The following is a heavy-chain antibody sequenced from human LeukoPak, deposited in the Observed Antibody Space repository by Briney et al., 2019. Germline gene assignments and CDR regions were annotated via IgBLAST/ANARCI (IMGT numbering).Heavy chain of an antibody. CDR2: IYPGDPDI. CDR3: ARASGDGRFDY. D-gene: IGHD4-17*01. J-gene: IGHJ4*02. CDR1: GYSFITYW. Sequence: GESLKIPRKVSGYSFITYWIGWVRPMPGKGLEWMGIIYPGDPDIRYSPSFQGQVTISADKSISTAYLQWSSLKASDTAIYYCARASGDGRFDYWGQGTLVTVSS. V-gene: IGHV5-51*01.